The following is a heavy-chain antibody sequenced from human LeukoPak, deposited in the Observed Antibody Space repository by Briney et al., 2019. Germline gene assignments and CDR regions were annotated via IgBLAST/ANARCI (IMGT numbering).Heavy chain of an antibody. Sequence: ASVKVPCKASGGTFSSYAISWVRQAPGQGLEWMGGIIPIFGTANYAQKFQGRVTITADESTSTAYTELSSLRSEDTAVYYCAESRTVVTAILSFVWFDPWGQGTLVTVSS. D-gene: IGHD2-21*02. CDR2: IIPIFGTA. CDR3: AESRTVVTAILSFVWFDP. J-gene: IGHJ5*02. V-gene: IGHV1-69*13. CDR1: GGTFSSYA.